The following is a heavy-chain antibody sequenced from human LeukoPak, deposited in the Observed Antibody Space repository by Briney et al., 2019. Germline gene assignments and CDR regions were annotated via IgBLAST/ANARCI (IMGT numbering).Heavy chain of an antibody. CDR1: GGSISSYY. D-gene: IGHD3-16*01. V-gene: IGHV4-59*08. CDR3: ARLMGVWSVYYFDY. Sequence: PSETLSLTCTVSGGSISSYYWSWIRQPPGKGLEWIGYIYYSGSTNYNPSLKSRVTISVDTSKNQFSLKLSSVTAADTAVYYCARLMGVWSVYYFDYWGQGTLVTVS. CDR2: IYYSGST. J-gene: IGHJ4*02.